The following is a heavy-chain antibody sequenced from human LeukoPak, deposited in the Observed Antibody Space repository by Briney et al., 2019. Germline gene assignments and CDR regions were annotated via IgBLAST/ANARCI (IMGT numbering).Heavy chain of an antibody. J-gene: IGHJ6*02. Sequence: GGSLRLSCAASGFTVSSNYMSWVRQAPGKGLEWVSVIYSGGSTCYADSVKGRFTISRDNSKNTLYLQMNSLRAEDTAVYYCARDQKAAAGYYYYYGMDVWGQGTTVTVSS. CDR2: IYSGGST. CDR3: ARDQKAAAGYYYYYGMDV. CDR1: GFTVSSNY. D-gene: IGHD6-25*01. V-gene: IGHV3-53*01.